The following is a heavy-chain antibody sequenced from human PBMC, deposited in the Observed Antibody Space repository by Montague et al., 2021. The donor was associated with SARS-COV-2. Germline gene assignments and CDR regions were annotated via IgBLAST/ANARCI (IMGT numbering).Heavy chain of an antibody. CDR1: GYSFTSYW. CDR2: IYPGDSDT. D-gene: IGHD1-26*01. Sequence: QPGAEVKKPGESLTISCKGSGYSFTSYWIGWFREMPGKGLEWLGIIYPGDSDTRYSPSFQGQVTISADKSISTAYLQWSSLKASDTAMYYCARHSFGWSYYGVDWGPGPLVTVSS. V-gene: IGHV5-51*01. CDR3: ARHSFGWSYYGVD. J-gene: IGHJ4*02.